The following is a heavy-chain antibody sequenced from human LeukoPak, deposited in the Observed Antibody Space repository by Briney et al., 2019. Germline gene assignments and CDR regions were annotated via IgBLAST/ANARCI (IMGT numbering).Heavy chain of an antibody. D-gene: IGHD4-17*01. CDR2: IDPHGGTT. V-gene: IGHV1-46*01. Sequence: GASVKVSCKASGYTFSIYSVHWVRQAPGQGLEWVGTIDPHGGTTSFAQKFQCRVTLTRDMSTNTVSMELRSLRYEDTAVYFCAREGATREYTGDTWRYFFDFWGQGTLVTVSS. J-gene: IGHJ4*02. CDR3: AREGATREYTGDTWRYFFDF. CDR1: GYTFSIYS.